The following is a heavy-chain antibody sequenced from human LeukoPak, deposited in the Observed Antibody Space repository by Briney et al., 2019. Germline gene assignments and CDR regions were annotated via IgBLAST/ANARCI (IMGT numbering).Heavy chain of an antibody. CDR3: ARGGTSGYSSTRHFWGGNYYFDY. D-gene: IGHD2-2*01. V-gene: IGHV3-7*01. CDR2: INQDGSEK. Sequence: PGGSLRLSCGASGFTFDDYWMSWVRQAPGQGLEWVANINQDGSEKYYLDSAKGRFTISRDNARNSLYLQVNSLRAEDTAVYYCARGGTSGYSSTRHFWGGNYYFDYWGQGRLVTVSS. CDR1: GFTFDDYW. J-gene: IGHJ4*02.